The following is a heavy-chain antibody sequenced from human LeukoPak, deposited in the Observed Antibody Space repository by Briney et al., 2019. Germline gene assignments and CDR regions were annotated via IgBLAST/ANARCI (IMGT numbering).Heavy chain of an antibody. CDR3: ARDKRVAVAGTYIYYYMDV. CDR2: IYISGSGST. D-gene: IGHD6-19*01. Sequence: SETLSLTCTVSGGSISSYYWSWIRQPAGKGLEWIGRIYISGSGSTNYNPSLKSRVTMSVDTSKNQFSLKLSSVTAADTAVYYCARDKRVAVAGTYIYYYMDVWGNGTTVTISS. CDR1: GGSISSYY. V-gene: IGHV4-4*07. J-gene: IGHJ6*03.